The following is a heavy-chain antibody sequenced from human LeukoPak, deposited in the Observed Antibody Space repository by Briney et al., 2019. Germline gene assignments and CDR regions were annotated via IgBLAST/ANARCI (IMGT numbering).Heavy chain of an antibody. Sequence: GGSLRLSCAASGFSLGSYSMNWVRQAPGKGLEWISYISSSSGTVYYADSVKGRFTISRDNAKNSLFLQLNTLRVDDTAVYYCARGYSFIDFWGQGTLLTVSS. CDR1: GFSLGSYS. V-gene: IGHV3-48*01. CDR3: ARGYSFIDF. D-gene: IGHD5-18*01. J-gene: IGHJ4*02. CDR2: ISSSSGTV.